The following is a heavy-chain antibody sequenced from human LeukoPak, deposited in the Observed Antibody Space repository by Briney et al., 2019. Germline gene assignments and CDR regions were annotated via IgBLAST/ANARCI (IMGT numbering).Heavy chain of an antibody. Sequence: GGSLRLSCAASGFTFSDNAMIWVRQAPGKGLEWVSAVSGSGGATYYADSVKGRFTISRDDSKNTLYLQMNSLTAEDTAVYYCAKDWGYWGQGTLVTVSS. J-gene: IGHJ4*02. CDR3: AKDWGY. V-gene: IGHV3-23*01. CDR1: GFTFSDNA. D-gene: IGHD7-27*01. CDR2: VSGSGGAT.